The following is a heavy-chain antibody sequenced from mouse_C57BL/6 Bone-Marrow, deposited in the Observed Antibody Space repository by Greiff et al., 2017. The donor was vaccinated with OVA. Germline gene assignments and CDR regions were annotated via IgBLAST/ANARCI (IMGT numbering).Heavy chain of an antibody. CDR2: IHPNSGST. J-gene: IGHJ4*01. D-gene: IGHD2-13*01. CDR1: GYTFTSYW. Sequence: VQLQQPGAELVKPGASVKLSCKASGYTFTSYWMHWVKPRPGQGLEWIGMIHPNSGSTNYNEKFKSKATLTVDKSSSTAYMQLSSLTSEESAVYYSARDRDGDYTGYYAMEYWGQGTSVTVSS. V-gene: IGHV1-64*01. CDR3: ARDRDGDYTGYYAMEY.